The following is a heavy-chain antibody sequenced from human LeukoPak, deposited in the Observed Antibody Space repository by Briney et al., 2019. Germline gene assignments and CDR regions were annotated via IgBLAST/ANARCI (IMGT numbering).Heavy chain of an antibody. J-gene: IGHJ4*02. CDR3: AKGLAQLWFY. V-gene: IGHV3-23*01. CDR1: GFTFSSYA. Sequence: GGSLRLSCAASGFTFSSYAMSWVRQAPGKGLEWVSAISGSGSSTYYADSVKGRFTASRDNSKNTLYLQMSSLRVEDTAVYYCAKGLAQLWFYWGQGTLVTVSS. CDR2: ISGSGSST. D-gene: IGHD5-18*01.